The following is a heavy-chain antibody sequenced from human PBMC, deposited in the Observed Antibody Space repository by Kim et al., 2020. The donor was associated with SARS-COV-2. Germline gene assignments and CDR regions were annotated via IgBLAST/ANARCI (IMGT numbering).Heavy chain of an antibody. CDR1: GGSVSSGSYY. CDR2: IYYSGST. V-gene: IGHV4-61*01. D-gene: IGHD5-18*01. CDR3: ARDGRLLSNGLDY. J-gene: IGHJ4*01. Sequence: SETLSLTCTVSGGSVSSGSYYWSWIRQPPGKGLEWIGYIYYSGSTNYNPSLKSRVTISVDTSKNQFSLKLSSVTAADTAVYYCARDGRLLSNGLDYWG.